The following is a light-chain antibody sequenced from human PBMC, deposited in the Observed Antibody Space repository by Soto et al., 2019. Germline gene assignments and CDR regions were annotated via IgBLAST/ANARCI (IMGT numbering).Light chain of an antibody. CDR2: DAS. Sequence: DIQMTQSPSSLSASVGDRVTITCQASQDINKYLNWYQQKPGKAPKLLIFDASNLETGVPSRFSGGGSGTDFTFTISSLQSDDVATYYCQQYDTLHRTFGQGTKLEIK. CDR3: QQYDTLHRT. CDR1: QDINKY. V-gene: IGKV1-33*01. J-gene: IGKJ2*02.